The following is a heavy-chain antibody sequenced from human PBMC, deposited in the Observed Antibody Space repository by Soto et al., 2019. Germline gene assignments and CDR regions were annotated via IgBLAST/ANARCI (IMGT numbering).Heavy chain of an antibody. D-gene: IGHD6-19*01. Sequence: GESPNIPRQCLGYLLPSYWIRWVRQLPGHRLERVGVIYPLDPDTSYLQPFPRQSTFSADKSINTAFLPWSSLKASDTAMYYCARRLGGRGWDSGSAQQRRPDNRFDPWGQGTLVTVSS. V-gene: IGHV5-51*01. J-gene: IGHJ5*02. CDR1: GYLLPSYW. CDR3: ARRLGGRGWDSGSAQQRRPDNRFDP. CDR2: IYPLDPDT.